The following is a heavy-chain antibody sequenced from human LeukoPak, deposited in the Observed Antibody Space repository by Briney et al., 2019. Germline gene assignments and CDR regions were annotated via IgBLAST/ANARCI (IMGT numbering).Heavy chain of an antibody. CDR2: INPSGGST. D-gene: IGHD4-17*01. CDR1: GYTFTSYY. CDR3: VRDGETTVTTFPFDY. Sequence: ASVKVSCKASGYTFTSYYMHWVRQAPGQGLEWMGIINPSGGSTSYAQKFQGRVTMTRDTSTSTVYMELSSLRSEDTAVYYCVRDGETTVTTFPFDYWGQGTLVTVSS. J-gene: IGHJ4*02. V-gene: IGHV1-46*01.